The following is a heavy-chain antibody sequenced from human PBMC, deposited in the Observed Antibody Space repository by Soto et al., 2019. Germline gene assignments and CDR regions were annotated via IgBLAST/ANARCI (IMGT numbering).Heavy chain of an antibody. V-gene: IGHV3-23*01. CDR2: ISGSGGST. Sequence: PVGSLRLSCAASGFTFSSYAMSWVRQAPGKGLEWVSAISGSGGSTYYADSVKGRFTIPRDNSKNTLYLQMNSLRAEDTAVYYCAKGLRLRAAGTLVDYWGQGTLVTVSS. CDR3: AKGLRLRAAGTLVDY. CDR1: GFTFSSYA. J-gene: IGHJ4*02. D-gene: IGHD6-13*01.